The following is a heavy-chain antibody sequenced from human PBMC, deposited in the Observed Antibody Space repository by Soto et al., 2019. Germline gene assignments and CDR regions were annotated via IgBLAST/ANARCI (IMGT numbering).Heavy chain of an antibody. V-gene: IGHV3-23*01. CDR2: ISGSGGST. CDR1: GFTFSSYA. J-gene: IGHJ3*02. D-gene: IGHD3-3*01. CDR3: AKDNDFWSGHHDAFDI. Sequence: PGGSLRLSCAASGFTFSSYAMSWVRQAPGKGLEWVSAISGSGGSTYYADSVKGRFTISRDNSKNTLYLQMNSLRAEDTAVYYCAKDNDFWSGHHDAFDIWGQGTMVTVSS.